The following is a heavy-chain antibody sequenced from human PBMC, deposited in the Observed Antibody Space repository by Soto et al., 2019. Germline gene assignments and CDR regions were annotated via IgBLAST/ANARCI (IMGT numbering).Heavy chain of an antibody. CDR2: IYYSGST. J-gene: IGHJ5*02. D-gene: IGHD6-6*01. Sequence: SETLSLTCTVSGGSISSSSYYWGWIRQPPGKGLEWIGSIYYSGSTYYNPSLKSRVTISVDTSKNQFSLKLSSVTAADTAVYYCAITGIAARPSWFDPWGQGTLVTVSS. CDR3: AITGIAARPSWFDP. CDR1: GGSISSSSYY. V-gene: IGHV4-39*01.